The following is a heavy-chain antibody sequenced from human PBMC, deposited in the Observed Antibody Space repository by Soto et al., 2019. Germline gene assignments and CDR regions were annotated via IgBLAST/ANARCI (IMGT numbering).Heavy chain of an antibody. J-gene: IGHJ6*02. CDR1: GGSISSYY. V-gene: IGHV4-59*01. CDR2: IYYSGST. D-gene: IGHD3-22*01. Sequence: QVQLQESGPGLVKPSETLSLTCTVSGGSISSYYWSWIRQPPGKGLEWIGYIYYSGSTNYNPSLKSRVTISVDTSKNQFSLKLSSVTAADTAVYYCAASSGYYPHYYYYCGMDVWGQGTTVTVSS. CDR3: AASSGYYPHYYYYCGMDV.